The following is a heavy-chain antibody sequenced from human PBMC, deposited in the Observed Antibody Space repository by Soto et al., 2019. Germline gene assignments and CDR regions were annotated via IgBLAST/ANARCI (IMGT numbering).Heavy chain of an antibody. CDR1: GGTFSSYA. CDR2: IIPIFGTA. CDR3: ARDISRYYGSGSSYYYYGMDV. J-gene: IGHJ6*02. D-gene: IGHD3-10*01. V-gene: IGHV1-69*13. Sequence: SVKVSSNASGGTFSSYAISWVRQAPGQGLEWMGGIIPIFGTANYAQKFQGRVTITADESTSTAYMELSSLRSEDTAVYYCARDISRYYGSGSSYYYYGMDVWGQGTTVTVSS.